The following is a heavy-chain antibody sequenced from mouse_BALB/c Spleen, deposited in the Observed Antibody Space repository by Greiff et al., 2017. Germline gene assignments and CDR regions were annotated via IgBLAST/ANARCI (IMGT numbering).Heavy chain of an antibody. CDR2: ISSGGST. D-gene: IGHD2-1*01. CDR3: AREGDYGNYAMDY. J-gene: IGHJ4*01. V-gene: IGHV5-6-5*01. Sequence: EVHLVESGGGLVKPGGSLKLSCAASGFTFSSYAMSWVRQTPEKRLEWVASISSGGSTYYPDSVKGRFTISRDNARNILYLQMSSLRSEDTAMYYCAREGDYGNYAMDYWGQGTSVTVSS. CDR1: GFTFSSYA.